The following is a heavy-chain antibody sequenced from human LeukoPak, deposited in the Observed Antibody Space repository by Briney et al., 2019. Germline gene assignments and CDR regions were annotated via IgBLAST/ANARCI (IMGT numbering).Heavy chain of an antibody. CDR1: GGSVSRNSDY. CDR3: AKGGFPRGY. Sequence: SETLSLTCTVSGGSVSRNSDYWGWIRQPPGKGLEWIGSIYYGGSTYYNPSLKSRVTISVDTSKNQFSLKLSSVTAADTAVYYCAKGGFPRGYWGQGTLVTVSS. CDR2: IYYGGST. J-gene: IGHJ4*02. D-gene: IGHD3-16*01. V-gene: IGHV4-39*07.